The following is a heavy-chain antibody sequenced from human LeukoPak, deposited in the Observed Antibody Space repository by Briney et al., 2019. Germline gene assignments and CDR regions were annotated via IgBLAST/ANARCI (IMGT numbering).Heavy chain of an antibody. Sequence: TSETLSLTCTVSGGSIRFGTYYWSWIRQPAGKGLEWIRRIYSSGSTNYNPSLKSRVTISVDTSKNQFSLKLSPVTAADTAVYYCAREDYDSRVFDYWGQGTLVTVSS. CDR2: IYSSGST. CDR3: AREDYDSRVFDY. J-gene: IGHJ4*02. V-gene: IGHV4-61*02. CDR1: GGSIRFGTYY. D-gene: IGHD3-22*01.